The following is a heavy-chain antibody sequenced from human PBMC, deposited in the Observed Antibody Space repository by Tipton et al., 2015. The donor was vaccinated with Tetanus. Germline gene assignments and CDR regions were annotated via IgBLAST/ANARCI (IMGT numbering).Heavy chain of an antibody. Sequence: LRLSCSVSGASLSSDGAYWSWIRQHPGEGLEWIGYISNSGSTYYNPSPKSRVTISVDTSQKQISLKVNSVTAADTAVYYCARDRGVRGGYYYYHGMDVWGQGTTVTVSS. CDR2: ISNSGST. V-gene: IGHV4-31*03. J-gene: IGHJ6*02. CDR1: GASLSSDGAY. CDR3: ARDRGVRGGYYYYHGMDV. D-gene: IGHD3-10*01.